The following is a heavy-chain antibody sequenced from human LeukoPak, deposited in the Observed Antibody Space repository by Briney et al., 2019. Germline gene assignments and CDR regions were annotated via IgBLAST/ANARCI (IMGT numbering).Heavy chain of an antibody. D-gene: IGHD3-10*01. Sequence: NAGGSLRLSCAASGFTFSAWCISWIRQAPGKGLEWVSYITPSGDSTYYGDSVKGRFTISRDNAKNSVSLHMNSLRAEDTAVYYCARGHYGLDYWGQGNLVTVSS. CDR2: ITPSGDST. CDR3: ARGHYGLDY. J-gene: IGHJ4*02. V-gene: IGHV3-11*01. CDR1: GFTFSAWC.